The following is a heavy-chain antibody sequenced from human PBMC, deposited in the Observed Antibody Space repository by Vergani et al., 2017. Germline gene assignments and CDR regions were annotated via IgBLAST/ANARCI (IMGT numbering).Heavy chain of an antibody. CDR2: IYNSGNG. CDR1: GDSIISRSYY. V-gene: IGHV4-39*01. D-gene: IGHD3-16*01. CDR3: ASGKYYSDSTSNLRGRYFDV. J-gene: IGHJ2*01. Sequence: QMQLQESGPGLVKASETLSLTCTVSGDSIISRSYYWGWIRQPPGKGLEWIGSIYNSGNGDSSSSLKSRVTISADTSKNQFSLRLTSVTAADTAVYYCASGKYYSDSTSNLRGRYFDVWGRGTLVTVPS.